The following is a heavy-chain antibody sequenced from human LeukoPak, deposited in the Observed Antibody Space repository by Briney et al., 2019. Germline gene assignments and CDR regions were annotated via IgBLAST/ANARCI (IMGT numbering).Heavy chain of an antibody. CDR2: ISGSGGST. J-gene: IGHJ4*02. V-gene: IGHV3-23*01. D-gene: IGHD3-22*01. Sequence: GGSLRLSCAVSGIALSNYGMSWVRQAPGKGLEWVSAISGSGGSTCYADSVKGRFTISRDNSKNTLYLQMNSLRAEDTAVYYCAKSSDYYDSSRFDYWGQGTLVTVSS. CDR1: GIALSNYG. CDR3: AKSSDYYDSSRFDY.